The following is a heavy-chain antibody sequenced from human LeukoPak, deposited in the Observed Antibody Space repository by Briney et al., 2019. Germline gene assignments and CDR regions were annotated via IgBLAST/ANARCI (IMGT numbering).Heavy chain of an antibody. D-gene: IGHD3-10*01. CDR1: GGSISSSSYY. J-gene: IGHJ5*02. Sequence: SETLSLTCTVSGGSISSSSYYWGWIRQPPGKGLEWIGTIYYSGSTYYNPSLKSRVTISVDTSKNQFSLKLSSVTAADTAVYYCATMVRGAHFHWFDPWGQGTLVTVSS. CDR3: ATMVRGAHFHWFDP. CDR2: IYYSGST. V-gene: IGHV4-39*01.